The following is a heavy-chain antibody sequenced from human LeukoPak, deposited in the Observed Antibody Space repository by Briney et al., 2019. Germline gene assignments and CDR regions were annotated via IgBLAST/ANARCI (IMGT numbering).Heavy chain of an antibody. Sequence: GGSLRLSCAASGFTFSSYAMSWVRQAPGKGLEGVSAISGSGGSTYYADSVKGRFTISRDNSKNTLYLQMNSLRAEDTAVYYCAKDQAYYYDSSGYYYLDYWGQGTLVTVSS. J-gene: IGHJ4*02. V-gene: IGHV3-23*01. CDR3: AKDQAYYYDSSGYYYLDY. D-gene: IGHD3-22*01. CDR2: ISGSGGST. CDR1: GFTFSSYA.